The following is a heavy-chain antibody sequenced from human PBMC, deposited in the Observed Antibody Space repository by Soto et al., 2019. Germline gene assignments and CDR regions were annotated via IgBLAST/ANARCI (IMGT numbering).Heavy chain of an antibody. Sequence: SLRLSCPASGFTFGDYAMSWFSQAPGKGLEWVGFIRSKAYGGTTEYAASVKGRFTISRDDSKSIAYLQMNSLKTEDTAVYYCARAGSFFSPHYYYYGTDVWGQGTTVTVSS. J-gene: IGHJ6*02. V-gene: IGHV3-49*03. CDR3: ARAGSFFSPHYYYYGTDV. CDR2: IRSKAYGGTT. CDR1: GFTFGDYA. D-gene: IGHD3-10*01.